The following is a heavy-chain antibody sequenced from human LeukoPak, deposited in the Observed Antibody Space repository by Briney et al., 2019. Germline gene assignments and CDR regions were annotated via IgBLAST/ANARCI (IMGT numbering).Heavy chain of an antibody. Sequence: AGGSVRLSCAASVFTFISYSMSWVRQAPWKGLEWVSNISGSGGSTYYADSVKGRFTISRDNSKNTLYLQMNSLRAEDTAVYYCAKGYSSGWYYFDYWGQGTLVTVSS. V-gene: IGHV3-23*01. D-gene: IGHD6-19*01. CDR2: ISGSGGST. CDR1: VFTFISYS. CDR3: AKGYSSGWYYFDY. J-gene: IGHJ4*02.